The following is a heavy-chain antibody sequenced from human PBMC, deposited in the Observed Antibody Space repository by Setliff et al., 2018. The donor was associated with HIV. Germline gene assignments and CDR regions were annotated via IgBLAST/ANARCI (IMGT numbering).Heavy chain of an antibody. CDR3: ERHPGSTSNWYKGAFDF. CDR2: LFHSGNT. Sequence: PSETLSLTCIVSGYSISSGYHWAWIRQPPGKGLEWIGSLFHSGNTYYTPSVKSRVIISVDTSKNQFSLKVKSVTAADTAMYYCERHPGSTSNWYKGAFDFWGQGRMVTVSS. D-gene: IGHD6-13*01. J-gene: IGHJ3*01. V-gene: IGHV4-38-2*02. CDR1: GYSISSGYH.